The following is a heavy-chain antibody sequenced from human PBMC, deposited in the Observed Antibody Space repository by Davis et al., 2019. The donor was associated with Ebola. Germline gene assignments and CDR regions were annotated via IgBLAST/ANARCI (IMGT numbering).Heavy chain of an antibody. CDR2: ISASGGTT. D-gene: IGHD3-16*01. Sequence: GESLKISCVASGFTFSSYAMSWVRQAPGMGLEWISGISASGGTTVYTDSVRGRFTISRDNSKNTLYLQMDSLGAGDTAVYFCAKDAGGGEGAYTWGTFDYWGQGTLVTVSS. V-gene: IGHV3-23*01. J-gene: IGHJ4*02. CDR1: GFTFSSYA. CDR3: AKDAGGGEGAYTWGTFDY.